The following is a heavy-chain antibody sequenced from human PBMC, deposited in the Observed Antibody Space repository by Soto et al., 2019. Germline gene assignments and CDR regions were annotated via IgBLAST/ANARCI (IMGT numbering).Heavy chain of an antibody. CDR1: GGSISSSNW. D-gene: IGHD6-19*01. V-gene: IGHV4-4*02. CDR3: ARVSVVGRIDYYYGMDV. CDR2: IYHSGST. J-gene: IGHJ6*02. Sequence: SETLSLTCAVSGGSISSSNWWSWVRQPPGKGLEWIGEIYHSGSTNYNPSLKSRVTISVDKSKNQFSLKLSSVTAADTAVYYCARVSVVGRIDYYYGMDVWGQGTTVTVSS.